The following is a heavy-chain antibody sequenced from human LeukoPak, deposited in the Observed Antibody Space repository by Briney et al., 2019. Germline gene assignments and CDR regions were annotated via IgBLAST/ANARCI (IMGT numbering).Heavy chain of an antibody. Sequence: AXVKVSCKASGYTFTGYYMHWVRQAPGQGLEWMGWINPNSGGTNYAQKFQGRVTMTRDTSISTAYMELSRLRSDDTAVYYCARVGAAAGPWAFDIWGQGTMVTVSS. D-gene: IGHD6-13*01. CDR3: ARVGAAAGPWAFDI. CDR1: GYTFTGYY. CDR2: INPNSGGT. J-gene: IGHJ3*02. V-gene: IGHV1-2*02.